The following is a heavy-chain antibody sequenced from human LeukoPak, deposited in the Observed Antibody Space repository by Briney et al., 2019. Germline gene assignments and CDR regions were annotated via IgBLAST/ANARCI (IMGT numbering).Heavy chain of an antibody. Sequence: PSETLSLTCTVSGGSISSHYWSWIRQPPGEGLEWIGYIYYSGSTNYNPSLKSRVTISVDTSKNQFSLKLSSVTAADTAVYYCASQMEHASSMGAFDIWGQGTMVTVSS. CDR1: GGSISSHY. CDR2: IYYSGST. CDR3: ASQMEHASSMGAFDI. V-gene: IGHV4-59*11. J-gene: IGHJ3*02. D-gene: IGHD1-26*01.